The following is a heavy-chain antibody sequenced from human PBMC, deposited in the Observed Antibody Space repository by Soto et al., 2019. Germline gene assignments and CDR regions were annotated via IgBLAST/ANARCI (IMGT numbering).Heavy chain of an antibody. CDR1: GFTFSSYG. J-gene: IGHJ5*02. V-gene: IGHV3-30*18. Sequence: VQLVESGGGVVQPGRSLRLSCAASGFTFSSYGMHWVRQAPGKGLEWVAVISYDGSNKYYADSVKGRFTISRDNSKNTLYLQMNSLRAEDTAVYYCAKDPSTIFGVVGWFDPWGQGTLVTVSS. D-gene: IGHD3-3*01. CDR3: AKDPSTIFGVVGWFDP. CDR2: ISYDGSNK.